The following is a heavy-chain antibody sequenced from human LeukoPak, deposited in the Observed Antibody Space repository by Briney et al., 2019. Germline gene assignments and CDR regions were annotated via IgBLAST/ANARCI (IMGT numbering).Heavy chain of an antibody. CDR1: GGSISSYY. CDR2: IYYSGST. Sequence: PSETLSLTCTVSGGSISSYYWSWIRQPPGKGLEWIGYIYYSGSTNYNPSLKSRVTISVDTSKNQFSLKLSSVTAADTAVYYCARDYGDYTDENWFDPWGQGTLVTVSS. D-gene: IGHD4-17*01. V-gene: IGHV4-59*01. J-gene: IGHJ5*02. CDR3: ARDYGDYTDENWFDP.